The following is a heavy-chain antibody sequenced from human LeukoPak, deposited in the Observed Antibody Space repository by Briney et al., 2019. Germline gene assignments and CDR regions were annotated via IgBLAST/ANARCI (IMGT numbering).Heavy chain of an antibody. CDR2: ISTDGSTT. J-gene: IGHJ4*02. V-gene: IGHV3-74*01. CDR1: GFTFSSYW. Sequence: GGSLRLSCAASGFTFSSYWMRWVRQAPGKGLVWVSRISTDGSTTTYADSVKGRFTISRDDAKNTLYLQMNSLRAEDTAVYYCARHIANSGNAYWGQGTLVTVSS. D-gene: IGHD6-13*01. CDR3: ARHIANSGNAY.